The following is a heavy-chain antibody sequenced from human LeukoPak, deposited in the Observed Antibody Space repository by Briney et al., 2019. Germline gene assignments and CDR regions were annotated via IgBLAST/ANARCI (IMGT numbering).Heavy chain of an antibody. CDR2: IYYSGST. J-gene: IGHJ2*01. Sequence: PSETLSLTCTVSGGSISSYYRSWIRQPPAKGLEWIGYIYYSGSTNYNPSLKSRVTISVDTSKNHFSLKLSSVTAADTAVYYCAAEMGMGYSYGRWYFDLWGRGTLVTVFS. D-gene: IGHD5-18*01. CDR3: AAEMGMGYSYGRWYFDL. V-gene: IGHV4-59*01. CDR1: GGSISSYY.